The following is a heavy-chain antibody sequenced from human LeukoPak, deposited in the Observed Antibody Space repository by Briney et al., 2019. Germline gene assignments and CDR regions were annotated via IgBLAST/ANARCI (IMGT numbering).Heavy chain of an antibody. CDR1: GGSISSYY. CDR3: AREGGTEVAFDI. CDR2: IFYSGST. V-gene: IGHV4-59*12. D-gene: IGHD3-16*01. J-gene: IGHJ3*02. Sequence: SETLSLTCTVSGGSISSYYWSWIRQPPGKGLEWIGYIFYSGSTYYNPSLKSRVTISVDTSKNQFSLKLSSVTAADTAVYYCAREGGTEVAFDIWGQGTMVTVSS.